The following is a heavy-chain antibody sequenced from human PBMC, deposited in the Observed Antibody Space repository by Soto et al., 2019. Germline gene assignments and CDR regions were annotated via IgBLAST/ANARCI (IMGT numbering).Heavy chain of an antibody. D-gene: IGHD3-9*01. Sequence: GASVKVSCKASGGTFSSYAISWVRQAPGQGLEWMGGIIPIFGTANYAQKFQGRVTITADESTSTAYMELSSLRSEDTAVYYCARDAVAGGYDILTGYPDDYWGQGTLVTVSS. J-gene: IGHJ4*02. CDR1: GGTFSSYA. CDR2: IIPIFGTA. CDR3: ARDAVAGGYDILTGYPDDY. V-gene: IGHV1-69*13.